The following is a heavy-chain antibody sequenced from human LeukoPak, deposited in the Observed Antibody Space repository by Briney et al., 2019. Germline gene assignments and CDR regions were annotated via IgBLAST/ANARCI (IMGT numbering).Heavy chain of an antibody. V-gene: IGHV3-23*01. J-gene: IGHJ4*02. CDR1: GFNFRDHW. CDR2: ISGDGART. CDR3: AKTVVVITFRFDS. Sequence: GGSLRLSCAVSGFNFRDHWMDWVRQAPGKGLEWVSAISGDGARTYYADSVKGRFTISRDNSKNTLDLQMNSLRAEDTAIYYCAKTVVVITFRFDSWGQGSLVTVSS. D-gene: IGHD2-21*01.